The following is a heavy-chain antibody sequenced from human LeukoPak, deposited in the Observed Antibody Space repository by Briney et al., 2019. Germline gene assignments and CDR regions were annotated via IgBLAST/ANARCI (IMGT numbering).Heavy chain of an antibody. CDR2: TYYRSKWYN. Sequence: SQTLSLTCAISGDSVSSNSAAWNWIRQSPSRGLEWLGRTYYRSKWYNDYAVSVKSRITINPDTSKNQFSLQLNSVTPEDTAVYYCARFRGAAHSHYDILTGFGYWGQGTLVTVSS. D-gene: IGHD3-9*01. J-gene: IGHJ4*02. V-gene: IGHV6-1*01. CDR3: ARFRGAAHSHYDILTGFGY. CDR1: GDSVSSNSAA.